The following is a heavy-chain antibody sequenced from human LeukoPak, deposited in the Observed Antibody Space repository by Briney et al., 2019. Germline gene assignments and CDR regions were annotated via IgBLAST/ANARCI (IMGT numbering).Heavy chain of an antibody. CDR3: ARGSSGSYYNSRFDY. J-gene: IGHJ4*02. CDR2: ISGSGGST. V-gene: IGHV3-23*01. CDR1: GFTFGSYA. Sequence: GGSLRLSCAASGFTFGSYAMSWVRQAPGKGLDWVSAISGSGGSTDYAGSVMGRFTTSRDNSKNTLYLEMNSLRGEDTAVYYCARGSSGSYYNSRFDYWGQGTLVTVSS. D-gene: IGHD3-10*01.